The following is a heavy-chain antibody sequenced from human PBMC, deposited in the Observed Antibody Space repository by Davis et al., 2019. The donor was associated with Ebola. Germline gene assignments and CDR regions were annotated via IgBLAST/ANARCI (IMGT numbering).Heavy chain of an antibody. V-gene: IGHV3-74*01. D-gene: IGHD3-16*01. Sequence: HTGGSLRLSCAASGFSFSSYWMHWVRQAPGKGLVWVSRIKSDGSTISYADSVKGRFTISRDNAKNTLYLQMNSLRAEDTAVYYCARKRLGDFDYWGQGTLVTVSS. CDR1: GFSFSSYW. J-gene: IGHJ4*02. CDR3: ARKRLGDFDY. CDR2: IKSDGSTI.